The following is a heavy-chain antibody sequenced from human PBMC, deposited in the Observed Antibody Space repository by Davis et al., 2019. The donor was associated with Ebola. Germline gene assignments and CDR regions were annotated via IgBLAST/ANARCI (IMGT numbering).Heavy chain of an antibody. V-gene: IGHV3-23*01. D-gene: IGHD3-3*01. CDR3: ARDPSDDFWSGIWGV. Sequence: GGSLRLSCAASGFTFSSYAMSWVRQAPGKGLEWVSAISGSGGSTYYADSVKGRFTISRDNAKNSLYLQMNSLRAEDTAVYYCARDPSDDFWSGIWGVWGQGTLVTVSS. CDR2: ISGSGGST. J-gene: IGHJ4*02. CDR1: GFTFSSYA.